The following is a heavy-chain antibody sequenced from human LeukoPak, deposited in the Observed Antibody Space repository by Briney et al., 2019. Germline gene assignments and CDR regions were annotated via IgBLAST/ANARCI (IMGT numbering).Heavy chain of an antibody. CDR3: ARDLREDYSGSYRDDAFDI. J-gene: IGHJ3*02. Sequence: GGSLRLSCAASGFTFSSHGMSWVRQAPGKGLEWVSSISSSSSYIYYADSVKGRFTISRDNAKNSLYLQMNSLRAEDTAVYYCARDLREDYSGSYRDDAFDIWGQGTMVTVSS. D-gene: IGHD1-26*01. CDR1: GFTFSSHG. CDR2: ISSSSSYI. V-gene: IGHV3-21*01.